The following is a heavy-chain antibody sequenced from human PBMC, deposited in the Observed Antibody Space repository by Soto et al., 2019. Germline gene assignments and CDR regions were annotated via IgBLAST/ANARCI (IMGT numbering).Heavy chain of an antibody. Sequence: QVQLQESGPGLVKPSQTLSLTCTVSGGSISSGRYYWSWIRQHPGKGLEWIGYIHYSGTTYYNPSLESRITMSVDTSKKQFSLRLSSVTAADTAVYYCARDRDGYNAIDYWGQGTLVTVSS. CDR2: IHYSGTT. J-gene: IGHJ4*02. V-gene: IGHV4-31*03. D-gene: IGHD5-12*01. CDR1: GGSISSGRYY. CDR3: ARDRDGYNAIDY.